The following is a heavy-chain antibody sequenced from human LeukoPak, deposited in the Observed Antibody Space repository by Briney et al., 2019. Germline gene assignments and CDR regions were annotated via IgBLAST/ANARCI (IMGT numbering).Heavy chain of an antibody. CDR1: GFTFSSYW. J-gene: IGHJ3*02. D-gene: IGHD3-3*01. CDR2: IKQDGSEK. CDR3: ARELLVFPRGDAFDI. V-gene: IGHV3-7*01. Sequence: GGSLRLSCAASGFTFSSYWMSWVRQAPGKGLEWVANIKQDGSEKYYVDSVKGRFTISRDNAKNSLYLQMNSLRAEDTAVYYCARELLVFPRGDAFDIWGQGTMVTVSS.